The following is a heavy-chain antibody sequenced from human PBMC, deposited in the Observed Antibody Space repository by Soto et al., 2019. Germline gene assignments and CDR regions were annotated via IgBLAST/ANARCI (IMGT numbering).Heavy chain of an antibody. J-gene: IGHJ4*02. Sequence: SVKVSCKASGFTFTSSAVQCVRQARGQRLEWIGWIVVGSGNTNYAQKFQERVTITRDMSTSTAYMELSSLRSEDTAVYYCARSLRFLEWFVFDYWGQGTLVTVSS. CDR1: GFTFTSSA. D-gene: IGHD3-3*01. CDR2: IVVGSGNT. V-gene: IGHV1-58*01. CDR3: ARSLRFLEWFVFDY.